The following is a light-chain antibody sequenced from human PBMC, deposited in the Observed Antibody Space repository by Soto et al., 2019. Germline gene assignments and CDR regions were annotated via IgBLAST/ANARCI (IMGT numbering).Light chain of an antibody. Sequence: QSVLTQPPSVSAAPGQKVTISCSGSSSNIGNNYVSWYQQLPGTAPKLLIYDNNKRPSGIPDRFSGSKSGTSATLGITGLQTGDEAAYYCGTCDTSLSAVVFGGGTKVTVL. CDR2: DNN. CDR3: GTCDTSLSAVV. J-gene: IGLJ2*01. V-gene: IGLV1-51*01. CDR1: SSNIGNNY.